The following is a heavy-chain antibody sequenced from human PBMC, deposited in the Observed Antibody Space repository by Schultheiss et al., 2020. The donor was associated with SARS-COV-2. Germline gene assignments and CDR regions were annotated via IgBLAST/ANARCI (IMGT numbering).Heavy chain of an antibody. CDR3: ARVIDWLPPYYYYYMDV. D-gene: IGHD3-9*01. CDR1: GYSISSGYY. V-gene: IGHV4-38-2*01. CDR2: IYHSGST. Sequence: SETLSLTCAVSGYSISSGYYWGWIRQPPGKGLEWIGSIYHSGSTNYNPSLKSRVTISVDTSKNQFSLKLSSVTAADTAVYYCARVIDWLPPYYYYYMDVWGKGTTVTVSS. J-gene: IGHJ6*03.